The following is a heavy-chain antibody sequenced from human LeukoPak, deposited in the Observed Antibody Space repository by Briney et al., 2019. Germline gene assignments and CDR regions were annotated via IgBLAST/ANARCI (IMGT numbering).Heavy chain of an antibody. V-gene: IGHV3-30*04. D-gene: IGHD6-19*01. Sequence: GGSLRLSCAASGFTFSSYAMHWVRQAPGKGLEWITVTSYDGRNKYYADSVKGRFTISRDNSKNTLYLQMNSLRPEDTAVYYCARGSQWLVDPAYYLDYWGQGALVTVSS. J-gene: IGHJ4*02. CDR2: TSYDGRNK. CDR1: GFTFSSYA. CDR3: ARGSQWLVDPAYYLDY.